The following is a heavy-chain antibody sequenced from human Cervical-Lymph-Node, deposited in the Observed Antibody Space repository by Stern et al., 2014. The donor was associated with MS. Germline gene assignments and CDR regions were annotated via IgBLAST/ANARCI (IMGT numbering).Heavy chain of an antibody. V-gene: IGHV3-7*01. CDR2: IKHDGSEK. D-gene: IGHD1-26*01. J-gene: IGHJ4*02. CDR3: ARGPREDYFDY. CDR1: GFIFSSYW. Sequence: QLVQSGGGLVQPGGSLRLSCAASGFIFSSYWMSWVRQAPGKGLEWVANIKHDGSEKHCVDSVKGRFTISRDNAKNSLYLQMNSLRAEDTAVYYCARGPREDYFDYWGQGTLVTVSS.